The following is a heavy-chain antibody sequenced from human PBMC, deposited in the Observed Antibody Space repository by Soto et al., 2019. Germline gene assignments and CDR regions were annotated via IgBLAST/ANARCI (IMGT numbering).Heavy chain of an antibody. CDR1: GGSVISGGYY. CDR2: IYYSGTT. V-gene: IGHV4-31*03. Sequence: SETLSLTCTVSGGSVISGGYYWSWIRQHPGTGLEWIGYIYYSGTTYFNPSLKSRASISLDTSKNEFSLKLTSVTAADTAVYYCARRALPQCINGVCYKDGFWDYWGQGALVTVSS. J-gene: IGHJ4*02. CDR3: ARRALPQCINGVCYKDGFWDY. D-gene: IGHD2-8*01.